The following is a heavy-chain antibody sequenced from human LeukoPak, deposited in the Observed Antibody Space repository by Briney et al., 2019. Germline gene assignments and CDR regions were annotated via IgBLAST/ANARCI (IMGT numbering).Heavy chain of an antibody. Sequence: ASVKVSCKASGYTFTSYGISWVRQAPGQGLEWMGWISAYNGNTNYAQKLQGRVTMTTDTSTSTAYMELRSLRSDDTAVYYCARGSPLTYYDILTGYQHPNWFDPWGQGTLVTVSS. D-gene: IGHD3-9*01. CDR2: ISAYNGNT. J-gene: IGHJ5*02. V-gene: IGHV1-18*01. CDR1: GYTFTSYG. CDR3: ARGSPLTYYDILTGYQHPNWFDP.